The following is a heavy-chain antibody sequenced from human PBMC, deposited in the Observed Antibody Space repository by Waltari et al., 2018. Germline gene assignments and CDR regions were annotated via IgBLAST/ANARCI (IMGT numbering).Heavy chain of an antibody. CDR3: ARDYGGYSGWDY. Sequence: QVQLVQSGAEVKKPGSSVKVSCKASGGTFSSYAISWVRQAPGQGLEWRGGIIPIFGTANYAQKFQGRVTITTDESTSTAYMELSSLRSEDTAAYYCARDYGGYSGWDYWGQGTLVTVSS. CDR2: IIPIFGTA. J-gene: IGHJ4*02. D-gene: IGHD5-18*01. CDR1: GGTFSSYA. V-gene: IGHV1-69*05.